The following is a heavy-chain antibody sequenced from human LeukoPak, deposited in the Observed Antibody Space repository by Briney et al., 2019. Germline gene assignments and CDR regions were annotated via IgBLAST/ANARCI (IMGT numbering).Heavy chain of an antibody. CDR1: GYTVTGYY. V-gene: IGHV1-2*06. CDR3: ARATPVPNDY. Sequence: ASVKVSCKASGYTVTGYYMHWVRQAPGQGLEWMARINPNSGGTNDAQKFQVRVTMTRDTSISTAYMELSRLRSDDTAVYYCARATPVPNDYWGQGTLVTVSS. CDR2: INPNSGGT. J-gene: IGHJ4*02. D-gene: IGHD2-15*01.